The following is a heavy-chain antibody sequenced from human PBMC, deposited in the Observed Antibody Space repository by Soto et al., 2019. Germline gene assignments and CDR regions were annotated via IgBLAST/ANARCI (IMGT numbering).Heavy chain of an antibody. D-gene: IGHD4-4*01. CDR1: ECKSAGFW. CDR3: FRGEGTVTPPYNNVTAV. Sequence: RIRWKGSECKSAGFWSSWMSQMPGKGLEWMGRIDPSDSYTNYSPSFQGHVTISADKSISTAYLQWSSLKASDTAMYYCFRGEGTVTPPYNNVTAVWGQGTTVPV. J-gene: IGHJ6*02. CDR2: IDPSDSYT. V-gene: IGHV5-10-1*01.